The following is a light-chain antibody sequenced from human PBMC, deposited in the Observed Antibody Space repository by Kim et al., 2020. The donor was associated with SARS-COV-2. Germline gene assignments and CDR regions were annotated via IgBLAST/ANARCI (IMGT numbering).Light chain of an antibody. V-gene: IGLV4-69*01. J-gene: IGLJ3*02. CDR3: QTWGTGIWV. CDR2: LNSDGSH. Sequence: ASVKLTCTLGSGHSSYGSAWHQQQPEKGPRYLMKLNSDGSHSKGDGIPDRFSGSSSGAERYLTISSLQSEDEADYYCQTWGTGIWVFGGGTQLTVL. CDR1: SGHSSYG.